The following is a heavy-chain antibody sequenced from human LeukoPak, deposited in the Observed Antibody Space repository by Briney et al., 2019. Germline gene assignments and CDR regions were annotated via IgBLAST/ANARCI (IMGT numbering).Heavy chain of an antibody. V-gene: IGHV1-69*13. Sequence: AASVKVSCKASGGTFSSYAISWVRQAPGQGLEWMGGIIPIFGTANYAQKFQGRVTITADESTSTVYMELRSLRSGDTAVYYCARGFFNSAYCGGDCFAEYFQYWGQGNLVTVSS. J-gene: IGHJ1*01. CDR3: ARGFFNSAYCGGDCFAEYFQY. CDR2: IIPIFGTA. D-gene: IGHD2-21*02. CDR1: GGTFSSYA.